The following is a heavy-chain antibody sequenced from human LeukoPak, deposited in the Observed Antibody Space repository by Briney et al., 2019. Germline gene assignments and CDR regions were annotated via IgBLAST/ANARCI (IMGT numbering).Heavy chain of an antibody. J-gene: IGHJ4*02. Sequence: SETLSLTCTVSGGSISSSSYYWGWIRQPPGKGLEWIGSIYYSGSTYYNPSLKSRVTISVDTSKNQFSLKPSSVTAADTAVYYCARERGGAEDYWGQGTLVTVSS. V-gene: IGHV4-39*02. D-gene: IGHD1-26*01. CDR3: ARERGGAEDY. CDR2: IYYSGST. CDR1: GGSISSSSYY.